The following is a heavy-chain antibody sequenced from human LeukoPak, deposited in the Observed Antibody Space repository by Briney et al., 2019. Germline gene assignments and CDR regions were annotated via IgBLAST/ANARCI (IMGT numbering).Heavy chain of an antibody. V-gene: IGHV4-4*07. Sequence: PSETLSLTCTVSGGSISSYYWSWIRQPAGKGLEWIGRIYTSGSTNYNPSLKSRVTMSVDTSKNQFSLKLSSVTAADTAVYYCARDGCSGGSCYSAYYYYYMDVWGKGTTVTISS. CDR2: IYTSGST. J-gene: IGHJ6*03. CDR3: ARDGCSGGSCYSAYYYYYMDV. CDR1: GGSISSYY. D-gene: IGHD2-15*01.